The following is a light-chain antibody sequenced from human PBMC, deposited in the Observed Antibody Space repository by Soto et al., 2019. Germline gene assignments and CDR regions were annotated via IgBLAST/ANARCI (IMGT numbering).Light chain of an antibody. J-gene: IGKJ2*01. V-gene: IGKV3-11*01. CDR3: QQRSLWPPYT. Sequence: EIVLTQSPVTLSLSPGERANLSCRASQSIDSHLAWYQHKPGQAPRLLIYGASNRATGVPVRFSGSGSGTDFTLTISSLEPDAFAVYYCQQRSLWPPYTFGQGSTL. CDR2: GAS. CDR1: QSIDSH.